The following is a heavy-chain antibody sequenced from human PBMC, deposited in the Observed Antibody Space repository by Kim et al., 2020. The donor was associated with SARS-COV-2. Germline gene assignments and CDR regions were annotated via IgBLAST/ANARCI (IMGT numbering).Heavy chain of an antibody. CDR3: ARGGGSYPWYFDY. V-gene: IGHV4-34*01. D-gene: IGHD1-26*01. Sequence: YNPSLKSRVTISVDTSKNQFSLKLSSVTAADTAVYYCARGGGSYPWYFDYWGQGTLVTVSS. J-gene: IGHJ4*02.